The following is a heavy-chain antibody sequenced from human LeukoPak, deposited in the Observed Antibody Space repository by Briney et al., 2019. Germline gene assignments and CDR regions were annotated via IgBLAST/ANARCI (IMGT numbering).Heavy chain of an antibody. CDR2: ISGSGGST. CDR1: GFTFSSYA. Sequence: GGSLRLSCAASGFTFSSYAMSWVRQAPGKGLEWVSAISGSGGSTYYADSVKGRFTISRDNSKNTLYLQMNSLRAEDTAVYYCTKDGPDDFWTGYDYWGQGTLVTVSS. V-gene: IGHV3-23*01. D-gene: IGHD3-3*01. J-gene: IGHJ4*02. CDR3: TKDGPDDFWTGYDY.